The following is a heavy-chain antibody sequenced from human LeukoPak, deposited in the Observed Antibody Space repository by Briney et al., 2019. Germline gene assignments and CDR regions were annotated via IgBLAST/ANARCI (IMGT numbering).Heavy chain of an antibody. D-gene: IGHD3-3*01. CDR3: ARGGSTYYDFWSGPLDY. V-gene: IGHV4-59*01. CDR1: GGSISSYY. CDR2: IYYSGSP. J-gene: IGHJ4*02. Sequence: SETLSLTCTVSGGSISSYYWSWIRQPPGKGLEWIGYIYYSGSPNHNPSLRRRVTISLDTSKNQFSLKLSPVTAADTAVYYCARGGSTYYDFWSGPLDYWGQGTLVTVSS.